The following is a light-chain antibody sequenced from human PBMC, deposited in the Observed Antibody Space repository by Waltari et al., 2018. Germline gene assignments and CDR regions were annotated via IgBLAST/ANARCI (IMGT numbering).Light chain of an antibody. CDR1: QSVGKY. V-gene: IGKV3-20*01. J-gene: IGKJ1*01. CDR2: GAS. CDR3: QHHVRLPAT. Sequence: IVLTQSPGTLSLSPGERVTLSCRASQSVGKYLAWYQQKPGQAPRLLIYGASSRAAGIPDWFSGSGSGADFSLTISRLEPEDFAVYYCQHHVRLPATFGQGTKVE.